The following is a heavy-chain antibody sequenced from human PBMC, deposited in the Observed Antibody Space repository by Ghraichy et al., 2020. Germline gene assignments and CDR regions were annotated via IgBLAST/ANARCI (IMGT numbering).Heavy chain of an antibody. J-gene: IGHJ5*02. D-gene: IGHD6-13*01. CDR1: GFAFSTYA. CDR2: TSGDGRSA. Sequence: GGSLRLSCAPFGFAFSTYAMTWVRQAPGKGLDWVSTTSGDGRSAYYADSVKGRFTIFRDNSKDTLYLQMNSLRAEDTAVYYCAKAGYSSTWNSLYWFDPWGQGTLVTVSS. CDR3: AKAGYSSTWNSLYWFDP. V-gene: IGHV3-23*01.